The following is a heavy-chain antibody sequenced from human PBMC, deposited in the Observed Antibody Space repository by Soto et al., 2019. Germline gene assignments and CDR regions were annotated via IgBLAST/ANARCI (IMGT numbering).Heavy chain of an antibody. V-gene: IGHV1-2*02. J-gene: IGHJ6*02. CDR2: INPNSGGT. CDR3: ARLSAGRYCTNGVCYDNYCYGMDV. D-gene: IGHD2-8*01. Sequence: ASVKVSCKASGYTFTGYYMHWVRQAPGQGLEWMGWINPNSGGTNYAQKFQGRATMTRDTSISTAYMELSRLRSDDTAVYYCARLSAGRYCTNGVCYDNYCYGMDVWGQGTTVTVSS. CDR1: GYTFTGYY.